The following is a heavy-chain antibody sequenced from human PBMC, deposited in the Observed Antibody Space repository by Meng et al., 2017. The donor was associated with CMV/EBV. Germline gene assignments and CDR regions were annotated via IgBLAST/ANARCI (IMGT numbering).Heavy chain of an antibody. CDR1: GFTFRDYY. Sequence: LTRAASGFTFRDYYMSWIRQAPGKGLEWGSYISSSGSTIYYADSVKGRFTISRDNAKNSLYLQMNSLRAEDTAVYYCARDYCTNGVCYDGFDYWGQGTLVTLSS. CDR2: ISSSGSTI. V-gene: IGHV3-11*01. J-gene: IGHJ4*02. D-gene: IGHD2-8*01. CDR3: ARDYCTNGVCYDGFDY.